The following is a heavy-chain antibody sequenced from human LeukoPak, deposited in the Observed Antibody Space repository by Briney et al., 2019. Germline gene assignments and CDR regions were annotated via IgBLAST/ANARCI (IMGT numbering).Heavy chain of an antibody. D-gene: IGHD1-26*01. CDR3: AKKVVGATKGFDY. V-gene: IGHV3-23*01. CDR1: GFTFSSCA. Sequence: GGSLRLSCAASGFTFSSCAMNWVHQAPGKGLEWVSAISGSGGTTYYADSVKGRFTISRDNSKNTLYLQMNSLRAEDTAVYYCAKKVVGATKGFDYWGQGTLVTVSS. CDR2: ISGSGGTT. J-gene: IGHJ4*02.